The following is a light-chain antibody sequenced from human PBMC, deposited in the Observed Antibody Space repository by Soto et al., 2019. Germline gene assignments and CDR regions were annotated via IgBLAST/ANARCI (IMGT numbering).Light chain of an antibody. J-gene: IGLJ3*02. CDR1: SSDVGGYNY. V-gene: IGLV2-14*01. CDR2: EVS. Sequence: QSALTQPASVSGSPGQSITISCTGTSSDVGGYNYVSWYQQHPGKGPKVMIYEVSNRPSGVSNRFSGSKSGNTASLTISGLQAEDEADYYCTSYTTNNTWMFGGGTKRTVL. CDR3: TSYTTNNTWM.